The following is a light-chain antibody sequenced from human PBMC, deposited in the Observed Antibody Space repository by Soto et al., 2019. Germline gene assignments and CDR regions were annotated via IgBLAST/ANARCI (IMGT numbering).Light chain of an antibody. V-gene: IGKV1-5*03. J-gene: IGKJ2*01. Sequence: DIQMTQSPSTLSASVGDRVTITCRASQSIASLLAWYQQKPGKAPKLLIYKASSLESGVPSRFSGSGSGTEFTLTITSLQPDDFAPYYCQQYSSYPPMYTFGQGTKLEL. CDR2: KAS. CDR1: QSIASL. CDR3: QQYSSYPPMYT.